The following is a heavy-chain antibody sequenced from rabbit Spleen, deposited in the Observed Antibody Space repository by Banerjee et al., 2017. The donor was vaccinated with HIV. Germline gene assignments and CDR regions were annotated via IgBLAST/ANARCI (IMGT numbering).Heavy chain of an antibody. CDR2: IYTCSSSNT. V-gene: IGHV1S45*01. D-gene: IGHD1-1*01. Sequence: ELLAVSGGGLVLPEGSLTLTCTASGVSFSGSPYLCWVRQAPGKGLEWIACIYTCSSSNTYYANWAKGRFTISKTSSTTVTLQMTSLTAADTATYFCARDLVAVIGWNFNLWGPGTLVTVS. CDR1: GVSFSGSPY. CDR3: ARDLVAVIGWNFNL. J-gene: IGHJ4*01.